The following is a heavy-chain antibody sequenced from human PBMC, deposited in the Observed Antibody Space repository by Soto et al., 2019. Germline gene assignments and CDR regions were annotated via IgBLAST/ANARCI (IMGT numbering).Heavy chain of an antibody. CDR1: GGTFSTYA. Sequence: QVHLVQSGAEVKKPGSSVKVSCKAFGGTFSTYAISWVRQAPGQGLEWMGGIIPIFGTANYAQKFQGRVTITADVSTSTAYMQLSGLRSEDSAVYYCARGSASAATPYYFDYWGQGTLVTVSS. V-gene: IGHV1-69*01. CDR2: IIPIFGTA. J-gene: IGHJ4*02. CDR3: ARGSASAATPYYFDY.